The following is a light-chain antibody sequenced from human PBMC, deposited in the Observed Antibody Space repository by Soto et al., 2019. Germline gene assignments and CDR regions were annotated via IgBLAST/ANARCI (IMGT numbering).Light chain of an antibody. Sequence: EIVMTQSPATLSVSPGERATLSCRASQSLSSNLAWYQQKPGQAPRLLIYGASTRATGIPARFSGSGSGTEFTLTISSLQSEDFAVYFCQQRSNWPPITFGQGTRLDIK. CDR1: QSLSSN. CDR3: QQRSNWPPIT. J-gene: IGKJ5*01. V-gene: IGKV3-15*01. CDR2: GAS.